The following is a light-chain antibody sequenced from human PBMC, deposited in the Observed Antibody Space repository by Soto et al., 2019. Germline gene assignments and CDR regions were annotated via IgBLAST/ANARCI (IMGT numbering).Light chain of an antibody. V-gene: IGLV2-8*01. Sequence: QSALTQPPSASGSPGQSVTISCTGSSSDVGGYNYVSWYQQHPGKAPKLMISEVSKRPSGVPDRLSGSKSGNTASLTVSGLQAEDEGDCDCSSHGGSNTVVFGGGTKLPVL. J-gene: IGLJ2*01. CDR2: EVS. CDR1: SSDVGGYNY. CDR3: SSHGGSNTVV.